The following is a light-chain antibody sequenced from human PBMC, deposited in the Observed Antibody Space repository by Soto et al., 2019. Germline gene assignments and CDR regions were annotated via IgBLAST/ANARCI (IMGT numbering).Light chain of an antibody. CDR2: DAS. CDR3: QRRSNLPLIT. Sequence: AAVSLYTKERATLSCRARPSVSSYLARYQQKPSPAPRLLIYDASNRATGIPARFSGSGSGTDFALTISSLEPEDFAVYYCQRRSNLPLITSGQ. CDR1: PSVSSY. J-gene: IGKJ5*01. V-gene: IGKV3-11*01.